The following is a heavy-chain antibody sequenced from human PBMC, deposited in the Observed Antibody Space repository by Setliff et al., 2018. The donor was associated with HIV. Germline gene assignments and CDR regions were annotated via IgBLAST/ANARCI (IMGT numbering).Heavy chain of an antibody. J-gene: IGHJ4*02. V-gene: IGHV4-30-4*08. CDR2: ITYSGSA. CDR3: ARGGTVSADFDS. Sequence: PSETLSLTCTVSGGSISSDDYYWNWIRQPPGKGLEWIGYITYSGSAYYNPSLKGRVTLSVDTSENQFSLRLSSVTAADTAVYFCARGGTVSADFDSWGQGTLVTVSS. D-gene: IGHD6-19*01. CDR1: GGSISSDDYY.